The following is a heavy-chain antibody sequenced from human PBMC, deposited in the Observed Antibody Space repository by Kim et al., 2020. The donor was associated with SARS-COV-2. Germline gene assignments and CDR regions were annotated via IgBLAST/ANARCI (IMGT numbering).Heavy chain of an antibody. J-gene: IGHJ3*02. CDR2: IRSKANSYAT. V-gene: IGHV3-73*01. CDR1: GFTFSDSA. D-gene: IGHD6-13*01. Sequence: GGSLRLSCAASGFTFSDSAMYWVRQASGKGLEWVGRIRSKANSYATTYDVSVKGRFIISRDDSKNTAYLQMNSLKTEDTAIYYCTRVPPYSNSWWDAFDIWGLGTMVTVSS. CDR3: TRVPPYSNSWWDAFDI.